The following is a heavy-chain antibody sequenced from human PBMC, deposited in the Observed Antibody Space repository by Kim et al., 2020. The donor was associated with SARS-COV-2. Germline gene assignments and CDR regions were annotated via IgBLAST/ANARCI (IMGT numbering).Heavy chain of an antibody. Sequence: GGSLRLSCAASGFTFSSYGMHWVRQAPGKGLEWVAVISYDGSNKYYADSVKGRFTISRDNSKNTLYLQMNSLRAEDTAVYYCAKDWDDFRGGWGQGTLVTVSS. CDR3: AKDWDDFRGG. V-gene: IGHV3-30*18. CDR2: ISYDGSNK. CDR1: GFTFSSYG. J-gene: IGHJ4*02. D-gene: IGHD3-3*01.